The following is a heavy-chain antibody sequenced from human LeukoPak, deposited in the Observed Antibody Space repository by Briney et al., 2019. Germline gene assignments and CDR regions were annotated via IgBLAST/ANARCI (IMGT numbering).Heavy chain of an antibody. CDR3: ARMGGLAYCGGDCPYYFDY. CDR2: IYYSGST. J-gene: IGHJ4*02. CDR1: GGSLSSSSHY. Sequence: SETLSLTCTVSGGSLSSSSHYWGWIRQPPGKGLEWIGSIYYSGSTYYNPSLKSRVTISVDTSKNQFSLKLSSVTAADTAVYYCARMGGLAYCGGDCPYYFDYWGQGTLVTVSS. D-gene: IGHD2-21*02. V-gene: IGHV4-39*07.